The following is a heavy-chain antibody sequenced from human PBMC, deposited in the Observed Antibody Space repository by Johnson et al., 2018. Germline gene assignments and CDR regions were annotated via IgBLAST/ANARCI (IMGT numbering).Heavy chain of an antibody. Sequence: QVQLVQSGGGVVQPGRSLRLSCAASGFTFSSYGMHWVRQAPGKGLEWVAVISSDGSQKYYADSVKGRFTISRDNFKNTLYLQMNSLRPEDTTINYCTREARGTTGAFDIWGQGTRVTVSS. CDR2: ISSDGSQK. J-gene: IGHJ3*02. D-gene: IGHD1-14*01. V-gene: IGHV3-30*03. CDR1: GFTFSSYG. CDR3: TREARGTTGAFDI.